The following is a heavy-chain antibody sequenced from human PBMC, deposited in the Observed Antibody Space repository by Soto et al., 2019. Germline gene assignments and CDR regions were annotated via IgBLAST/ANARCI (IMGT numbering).Heavy chain of an antibody. D-gene: IGHD2-8*01. V-gene: IGHV4-59*08. J-gene: IGHJ4*02. CDR3: SRGGHCTDGVCSALDY. Sequence: QVQLQQSGPGLVKPSETLSLTCTVSGGSISTYYWSWIRQPPGKGLEWIGYIYYGGSANYNPSLGSRVTISLDRSKKPFSLRLNSVTAADTAVYYCSRGGHCTDGVCSALDYWGQGTLVTVSS. CDR1: GGSISTYY. CDR2: IYYGGSA.